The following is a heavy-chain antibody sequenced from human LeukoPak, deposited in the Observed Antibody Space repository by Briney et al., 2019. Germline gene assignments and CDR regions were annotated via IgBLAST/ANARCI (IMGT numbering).Heavy chain of an antibody. CDR3: ARDLDSSNYPDY. J-gene: IGHJ4*02. D-gene: IGHD6-13*01. CDR1: GLIFSDYW. CDR2: IKTDGSLT. Sequence: GGSLRLSCAASGLIFSDYWMTWVRQAPGKGLEWVANIKTDGSLTYYVDSVKGRFTISRDNAKNTLYLQMNSLRAEDTAVYYCARDLDSSNYPDYWGQGTLVTVSS. V-gene: IGHV3-7*01.